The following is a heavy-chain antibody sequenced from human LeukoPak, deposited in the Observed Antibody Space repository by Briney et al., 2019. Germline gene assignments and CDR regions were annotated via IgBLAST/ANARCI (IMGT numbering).Heavy chain of an antibody. D-gene: IGHD5-24*01. V-gene: IGHV1-46*01. CDR2: INPSGGST. Sequence: GASVKVSCKASGYTFTGYYMHWVRQAPGQGLEWMGIINPSGGSTSYAQKFQGRVTMTRDMSTSTVYMELSSLRSEDTAVYYCARVSLEMATTLDYWGQGTLVTVSS. J-gene: IGHJ4*02. CDR3: ARVSLEMATTLDY. CDR1: GYTFTGYY.